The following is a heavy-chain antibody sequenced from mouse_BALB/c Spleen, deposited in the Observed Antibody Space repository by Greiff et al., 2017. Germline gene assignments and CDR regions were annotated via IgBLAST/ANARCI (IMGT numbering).Heavy chain of an antibody. V-gene: IGHV1-7*01. J-gene: IGHJ2*01. Sequence: VQLQQSGAELAKPGASVKMPCKASGYTFTSYWMHWVKQRPGQGLEWIGYINPSTGYTEYNQKFKDKATLTADKSSSTAYMQLSSLTSEDSAVYYCARGYGYDYFDYWGQGTTLTVSS. CDR1: GYTFTSYW. CDR2: INPSTGYT. D-gene: IGHD2-2*01. CDR3: ARGYGYDYFDY.